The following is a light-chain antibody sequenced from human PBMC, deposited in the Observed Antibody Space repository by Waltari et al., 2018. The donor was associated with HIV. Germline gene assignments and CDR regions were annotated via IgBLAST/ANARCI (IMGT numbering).Light chain of an antibody. J-gene: IGLJ1*01. Sequence: QSALTQPASVSGSPGQSIIISCTGTSSDVGGYNYVSWYQQHPDKAPKLMIYDVSNRPSGVSNRVSGSKSGNTASLTISGLQAEDEADYYCSSYTSNSTPYVFGTGTKVTVL. CDR3: SSYTSNSTPYV. V-gene: IGLV2-14*03. CDR1: SSDVGGYNY. CDR2: DVS.